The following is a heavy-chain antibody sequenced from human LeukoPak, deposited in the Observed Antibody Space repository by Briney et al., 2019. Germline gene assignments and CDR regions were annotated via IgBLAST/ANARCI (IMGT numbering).Heavy chain of an antibody. Sequence: ASVKVSCKASGYTFTGYYTHWVRQAPGQGLEWMGWINPNSGGTNYAQKFQGRVTMTRDTSISTAYMELSRLRSDDTAVYYCARDSDYGDYYFDYWGQGTLVTVSS. D-gene: IGHD4-17*01. CDR3: ARDSDYGDYYFDY. J-gene: IGHJ4*02. CDR1: GYTFTGYY. CDR2: INPNSGGT. V-gene: IGHV1-2*02.